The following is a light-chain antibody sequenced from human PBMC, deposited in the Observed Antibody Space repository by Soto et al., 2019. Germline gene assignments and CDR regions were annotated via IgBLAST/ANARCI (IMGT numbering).Light chain of an antibody. J-gene: IGLJ1*01. Sequence: QSALTQPASVSGSPGQSITISCTGTSSDVGGYNYVSWYQQHPGKAPKLMIYEVSNRPSGVSNRFSGSKSGNTASLTISGLQDEDEDDYYCSSYTSSSTLVFGTGTKVTVL. CDR3: SSYTSSSTLV. CDR1: SSDVGGYNY. CDR2: EVS. V-gene: IGLV2-14*01.